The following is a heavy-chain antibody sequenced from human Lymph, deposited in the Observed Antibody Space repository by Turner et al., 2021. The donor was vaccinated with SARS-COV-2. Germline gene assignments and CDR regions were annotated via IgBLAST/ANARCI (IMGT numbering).Heavy chain of an antibody. CDR3: AKNEMAMIVVVITLFDY. CDR2: ISCSGGST. V-gene: IGHV3-23*01. CDR1: GFTFSSYA. Sequence: EVQLLESGGGLVQPGGSLRLSCAASGFTFSSYAMSWVRQAPGKGLGWVSGISCSGGSTYYADSVKGRFTISRDNSKNTLYLQMNSLRAEDTAVYYCAKNEMAMIVVVITLFDYWGQGTLVTVSS. D-gene: IGHD3-22*01. J-gene: IGHJ4*02.